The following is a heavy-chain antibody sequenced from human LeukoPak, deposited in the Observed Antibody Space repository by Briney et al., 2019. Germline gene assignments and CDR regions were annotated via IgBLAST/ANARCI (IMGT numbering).Heavy chain of an antibody. J-gene: IGHJ6*03. CDR3: ARPSPIRTTGGYYYYYMDV. Sequence: GASVKVSCKASGGTFSSYAISWVRQAPGQGLEWMGGIIPIFGTANYAQKFQGRVTITADKSTSTAYMELSSLRSEDTAVYYCARPSPIRTTGGYYYYYMDVWGKGTTVTVSS. CDR2: IIPIFGTA. V-gene: IGHV1-69*06. CDR1: GGTFSSYA. D-gene: IGHD1-1*01.